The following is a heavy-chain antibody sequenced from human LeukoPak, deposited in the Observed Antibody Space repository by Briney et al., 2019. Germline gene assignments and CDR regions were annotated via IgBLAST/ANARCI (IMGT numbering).Heavy chain of an antibody. CDR2: IYYSGNT. Sequence: SEALSLTCTVSGXSISSYYWSWIRQPPGKGLEWIGYIYYSGNTYYNPSLKSRVTISIDTSKNQFSLKVNSVTAADTAVYYCAREGGPYRPLDYSGQGTLVTVAS. V-gene: IGHV4-59*01. CDR1: GXSISSYY. CDR3: AREGGPYRPLDY. J-gene: IGHJ4*02.